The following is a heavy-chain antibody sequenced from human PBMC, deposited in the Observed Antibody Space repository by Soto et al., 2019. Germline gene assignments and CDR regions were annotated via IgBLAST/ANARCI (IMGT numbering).Heavy chain of an antibody. CDR1: GGSFSGYY. Sequence: QVQLQQWGAGLLKPSETLSLTCAVYGGSFSGYYWSWIRQPPGKGLEWIGEINHSGSTNYNPSLKSRVTISVDTSKNQFALELSSVTAADTAVYYCARARYCSSTSCYQYYYYYMDVWGKGTTVTVSS. D-gene: IGHD2-2*01. V-gene: IGHV4-34*01. CDR3: ARARYCSSTSCYQYYYYYMDV. CDR2: INHSGST. J-gene: IGHJ6*03.